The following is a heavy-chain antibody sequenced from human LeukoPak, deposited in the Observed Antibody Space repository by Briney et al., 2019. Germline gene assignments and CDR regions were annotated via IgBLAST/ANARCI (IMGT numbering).Heavy chain of an antibody. CDR1: GESTTAYY. V-gene: IGHV4-34*01. D-gene: IGHD3-10*01. J-gene: IGHJ4*02. Sequence: SETLSLTCAVYGESTTAYYWTWIRQPPGKRLEWIGEVRHSGSTNYNPSLKSRVTMSVDMSKNQFSLQLKFVTAADTAVYYCAGATATGTGRAFHYWAQGNLVPVSS. CDR2: VRHSGST. CDR3: AGATATGTGRAFHY.